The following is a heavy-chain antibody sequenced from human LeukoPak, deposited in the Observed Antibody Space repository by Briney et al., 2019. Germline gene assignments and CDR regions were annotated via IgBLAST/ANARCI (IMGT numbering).Heavy chain of an antibody. CDR2: INPNTGGT. V-gene: IGHV1-2*02. Sequence: ASVKVSCKASGYTFTDYYIHWVRQAPGQGLEWVGWINPNTGGTNYEQKFQGRVTVTRDTSISTAYMELSSLRSDDTAVYYCTRGSVTVGYDYWGQGTLVTVSS. CDR1: GYTFTDYY. CDR3: TRGSVTVGYDY. J-gene: IGHJ4*02. D-gene: IGHD5-12*01.